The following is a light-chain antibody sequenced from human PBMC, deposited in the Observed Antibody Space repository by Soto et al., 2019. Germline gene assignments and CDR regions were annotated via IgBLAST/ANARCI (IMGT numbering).Light chain of an antibody. J-gene: IGLJ1*01. CDR3: SSYAGTNNYV. V-gene: IGLV2-8*01. Sequence: QSVLAQPASVSGSPGQSLTISCTGTSSDVGGYNYVSWYQQHPGKAPKLMIYEVTKRPSDIPDRFSGSKSGNTASLTVSGLQAEDEADYYCSSYAGTNNYVFGTGTKVTVL. CDR1: SSDVGGYNY. CDR2: EVT.